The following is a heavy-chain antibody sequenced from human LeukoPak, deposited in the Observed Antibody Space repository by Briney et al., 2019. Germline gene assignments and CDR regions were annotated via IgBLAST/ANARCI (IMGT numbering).Heavy chain of an antibody. V-gene: IGHV3-15*01. D-gene: IGHD2-15*01. CDR3: TTDKGYCSGGSCYLIDY. CDR1: GFTFSNAW. Sequence: GGSLRLSCAASGFTFSNAWMSWVRQAPGKGLEWVGRIKSKTDGGTTDYAAPVKGRFTISRDDSKNTLYLQMNSLKTEDTAVYYCTTDKGYCSGGSCYLIDYWGQGTLVTVPS. J-gene: IGHJ4*02. CDR2: IKSKTDGGTT.